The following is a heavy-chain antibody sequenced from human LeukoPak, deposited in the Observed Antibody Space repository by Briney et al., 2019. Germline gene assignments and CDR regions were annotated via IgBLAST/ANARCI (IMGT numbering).Heavy chain of an antibody. CDR3: VREGTDRINWYHWFDP. J-gene: IGHJ5*02. V-gene: IGHV4-38-2*02. CDR1: GHSISTDYY. Sequence: SETLSLTCTVSGHSISTDYYWGWIRQPPGKGLQWIASMYHVGNTYYNPSLKSRVTISIDTSKNQFSLRLASVTAADTAVYYCVREGTDRINWYHWFDPWGQGTLVTVSS. D-gene: IGHD6-13*01. CDR2: MYHVGNT.